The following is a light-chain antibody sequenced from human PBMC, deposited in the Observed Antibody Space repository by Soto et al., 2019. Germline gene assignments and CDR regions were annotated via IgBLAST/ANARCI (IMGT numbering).Light chain of an antibody. CDR2: EVT. CDR3: VSYTDTDTLV. Sequence: QSALTQPRSVSGSPGQSVTISCTGASSDVGGYNYVSWYQQGPGKAPKLLIFEVTNRPSGVSSRFSGSRSGNTASLTISGLQPDDEGDYFCVSYTDTDTLVFGTGTKVTVL. CDR1: SSDVGGYNY. V-gene: IGLV2-11*01. J-gene: IGLJ1*01.